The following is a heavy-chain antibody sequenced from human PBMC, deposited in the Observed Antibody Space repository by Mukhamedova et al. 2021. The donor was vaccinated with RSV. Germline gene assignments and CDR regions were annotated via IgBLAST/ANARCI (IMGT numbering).Heavy chain of an antibody. V-gene: IGHV3-33*01. D-gene: IGHD2-21*01. J-gene: IGHJ4*02. CDR2: IWYDGSNK. CDR3: ARDHVMDY. Sequence: GLEWVAVIWYDGSNKYYADSVKGRFTISRDNSKNTLYLQMNSLRAEDTAVYYCARDHVMDYWGQGTLVTISS.